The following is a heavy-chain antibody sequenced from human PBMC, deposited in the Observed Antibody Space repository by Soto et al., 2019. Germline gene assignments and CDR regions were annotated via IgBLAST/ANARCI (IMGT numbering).Heavy chain of an antibody. V-gene: IGHV3-48*02. CDR2: ISSRSSSV. CDR1: GFMYSSYT. CDR3: ARDWQNAFDI. J-gene: IGHJ3*02. Sequence: PGGSLRLSCEASGFMYSSYTMNWVRQAPGKGLEWLSYISSRSSSVSYADSVKGRFTISRDNAKNSLYLQMNTLRDEDTAVYYCARDWQNAFDIWGQGTMVTVSS.